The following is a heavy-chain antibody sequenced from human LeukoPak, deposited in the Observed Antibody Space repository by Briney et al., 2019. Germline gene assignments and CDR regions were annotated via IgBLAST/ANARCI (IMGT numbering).Heavy chain of an antibody. CDR3: AKTVSGSYSYQGGDY. CDR1: GFIFSSYA. V-gene: IGHV3-23*01. J-gene: IGHJ4*02. Sequence: GGSLRLSCAASGFIFSSYAMTWVRQAPGKGLEWVSAISGSGGSAYYADSVRGRFTISRDNSKNTLYLQMNSLRVEDTAVYYCAKTVSGSYSYQGGDYWGQGTLVTVSS. D-gene: IGHD3-10*01. CDR2: ISGSGGSA.